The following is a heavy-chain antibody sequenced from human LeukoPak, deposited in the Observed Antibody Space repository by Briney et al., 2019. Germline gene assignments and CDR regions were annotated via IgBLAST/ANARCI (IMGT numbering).Heavy chain of an antibody. CDR1: GFTFSSYW. Sequence: PGRSLRLSCAASGFTFSSYWMIWVRQAPGKGLEWVANIREDGSEKYYVDSVKGRFTISRDNAKNSLYLQMNSLRAEDTALYYCARGLLTFDYWGQGTLVTVSS. CDR3: ARGLLTFDY. CDR2: IREDGSEK. D-gene: IGHD1-20*01. V-gene: IGHV3-7*03. J-gene: IGHJ4*02.